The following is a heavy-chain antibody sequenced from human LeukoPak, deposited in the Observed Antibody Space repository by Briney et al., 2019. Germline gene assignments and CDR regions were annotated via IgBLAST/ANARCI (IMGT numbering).Heavy chain of an antibody. J-gene: IGHJ4*02. CDR1: GGSFSGYY. V-gene: IGHV4-34*01. CDR2: INHSGST. Sequence: NASETLSLTCAVYGGSFSGYYWSWIRQPPGKGLEWIGEINHSGSTNYNPSLKSRVTISVDTSKNQFSLKLSSVTAADTAVYYCAREADYWGQGTLVTVSS. CDR3: AREADY.